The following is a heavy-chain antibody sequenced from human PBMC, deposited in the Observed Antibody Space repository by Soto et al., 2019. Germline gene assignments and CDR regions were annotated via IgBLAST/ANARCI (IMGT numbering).Heavy chain of an antibody. CDR1: GFTFNRSA. CDR3: AADQRNSSSYYDFWSGHCYYGMDV. V-gene: IGHV1-58*01. D-gene: IGHD3-3*01. J-gene: IGHJ6*02. Sequence: SMKVSCKASGFTFNRSALEWVRQARGQRLEWVGWIVVGSGNTNYARKFQERVTITRDMSTSTAYMELSSLRSEDTAVYYCAADQRNSSSYYDFWSGHCYYGMDVWGQGTTVTVS. CDR2: IVVGSGNT.